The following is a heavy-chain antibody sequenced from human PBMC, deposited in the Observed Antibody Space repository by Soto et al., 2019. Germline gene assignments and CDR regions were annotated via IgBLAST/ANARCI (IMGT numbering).Heavy chain of an antibody. Sequence: EVQLVESGGGLVQPGGSLRLSRAASGFTFSSYWMHWVRQAPGKGLVWVSRVNPDGSDTSYADSVKGRFTISRDNAKNTLYLQMNSLRAEDTAVYYCARVAVGSYYFDYWGQGTLLTVSS. J-gene: IGHJ4*02. CDR1: GFTFSSYW. V-gene: IGHV3-74*01. D-gene: IGHD6-13*01. CDR2: VNPDGSDT. CDR3: ARVAVGSYYFDY.